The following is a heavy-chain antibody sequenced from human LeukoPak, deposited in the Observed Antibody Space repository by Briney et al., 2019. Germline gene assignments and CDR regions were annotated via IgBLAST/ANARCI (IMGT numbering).Heavy chain of an antibody. V-gene: IGHV4-39*01. CDR3: ARPSYSGSYYDFDY. CDR2: IYYSGST. D-gene: IGHD1-26*01. J-gene: IGHJ4*02. Sequence: SETLSLTCTVSGGSISSSSYYWGWIRQPPRKGLEWIGSIYYSGSTYYNPSLKSRVTISVDTSKNQFSLKLSFVTAADTAVYYCARPSYSGSYYDFDYWGQGTLVTVSS. CDR1: GGSISSSSYY.